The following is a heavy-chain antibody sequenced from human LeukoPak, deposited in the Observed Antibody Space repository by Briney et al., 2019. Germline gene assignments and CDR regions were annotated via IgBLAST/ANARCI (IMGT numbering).Heavy chain of an antibody. Sequence: PGGSLRLSCAASGFTFDNYAMHWVRQTPGKGLEWVSGISWDSGSINYADSVKGRFTISRDNAKNSLFLQMNSLRTEDTALYYCARDIFSVAGPDFDCWGPRTQVTVSS. CDR2: ISWDSGSI. J-gene: IGHJ4*02. CDR3: ARDIFSVAGPDFDC. V-gene: IGHV3-9*01. D-gene: IGHD6-19*01. CDR1: GFTFDNYA.